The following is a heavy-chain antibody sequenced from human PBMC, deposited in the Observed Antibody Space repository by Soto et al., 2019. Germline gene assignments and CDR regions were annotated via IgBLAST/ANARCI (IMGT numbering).Heavy chain of an antibody. CDR3: ARDSRGGPARRPTFYY. CDR1: GFTFSGFE. V-gene: IGHV3-48*03. D-gene: IGHD6-6*01. J-gene: IGHJ4*02. CDR2: IGRSGETI. Sequence: VGSLRLSCVGSGFTFSGFEMNWVRQTPGKGLEWLSYIGRSGETIYYADSVKGRFTISRDNAKSSLFLQMNGLRDEDTGIYYCARDSRGGPARRPTFYYWGRGTLVTVSS.